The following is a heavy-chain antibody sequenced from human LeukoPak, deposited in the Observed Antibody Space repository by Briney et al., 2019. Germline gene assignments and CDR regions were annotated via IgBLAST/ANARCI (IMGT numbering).Heavy chain of an antibody. CDR3: ARDAAVAGRGLGYYMDV. Sequence: SQTLSLTCAISGDSVSSNSAAWNWIRQSPSRGLEWLGRTYYRSKWYNDYAVSVKSRITINPDTSKNQFSLQLNSVTPEDTAVYYCARDAAVAGRGLGYYMDVWGKGTTVTVSS. CDR1: GDSVSSNSAA. D-gene: IGHD6-19*01. V-gene: IGHV6-1*01. CDR2: TYYRSKWYN. J-gene: IGHJ6*03.